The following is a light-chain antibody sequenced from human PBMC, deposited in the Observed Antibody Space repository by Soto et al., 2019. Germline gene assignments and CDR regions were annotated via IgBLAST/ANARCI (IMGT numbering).Light chain of an antibody. Sequence: EIVLTQSPGTLSLSPGERTTLSCRASKSVSSSYLAWYQQKPGQAPRLLIYGASSRATGIPDRFSGSGSGTDFTLTISRLEPEDFAAYYCQQYGSSPLTFGGGTKVEIK. CDR1: KSVSSSY. CDR2: GAS. V-gene: IGKV3-20*01. CDR3: QQYGSSPLT. J-gene: IGKJ4*01.